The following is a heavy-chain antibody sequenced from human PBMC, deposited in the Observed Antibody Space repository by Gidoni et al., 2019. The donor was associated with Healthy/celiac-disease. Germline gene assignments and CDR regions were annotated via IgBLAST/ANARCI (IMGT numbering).Heavy chain of an antibody. J-gene: IGHJ5*02. Sequence: QVQLVESGGGLVKPGGSLRLSCAASGFPFSDYSMSWIRQAPGQGLEWVSYISRSSSYTNYADSVKGRFTISRDNAKNSLYLQMNSLRAEDTAVYYCARMAAVAGWFDPWGQGTLVTVSS. CDR3: ARMAAVAGWFDP. CDR2: ISRSSSYT. V-gene: IGHV3-11*05. D-gene: IGHD6-19*01. CDR1: GFPFSDYS.